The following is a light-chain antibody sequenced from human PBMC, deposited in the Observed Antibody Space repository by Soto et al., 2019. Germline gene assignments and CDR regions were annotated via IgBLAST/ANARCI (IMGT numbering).Light chain of an antibody. CDR3: QQYYSTPLT. V-gene: IGKV3-20*01. CDR2: GAS. Sequence: IVLTQSPGTLSLSPGERATLSCRASQSVSSNYLAWYQQKPGQAPRLLIYGASSRATGIPDRFSGSGSGTDFTLTISSLQAEDVAVYYCQQYYSTPLTFGGGTKVDIK. J-gene: IGKJ4*01. CDR1: QSVSSNY.